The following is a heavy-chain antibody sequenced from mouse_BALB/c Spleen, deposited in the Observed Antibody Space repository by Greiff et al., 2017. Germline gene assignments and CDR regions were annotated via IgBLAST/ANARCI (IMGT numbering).Heavy chain of an antibody. CDR1: GYTFTSYW. Sequence: VQLQQSGAELAKPGASVKMSCKASGYTFTSYWMHWVKQRPGQGLEWIGYINPSTGYTEYNQKFKDKATLTADKSSSTAYMQLSSLTSEDSAVYYCARKKYGNYGDFDYWGQGTTLTVSS. J-gene: IGHJ2*01. CDR3: ARKKYGNYGDFDY. V-gene: IGHV1-7*01. CDR2: INPSTGYT. D-gene: IGHD2-10*02.